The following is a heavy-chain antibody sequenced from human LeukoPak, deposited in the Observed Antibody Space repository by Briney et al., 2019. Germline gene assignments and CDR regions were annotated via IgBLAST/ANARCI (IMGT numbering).Heavy chain of an antibody. CDR2: IRYDGSNK. CDR3: ARDRIVATSFDY. V-gene: IGHV3-30*02. D-gene: IGHD5-12*01. CDR1: GFTFSSYG. J-gene: IGHJ4*02. Sequence: GGSLRLSCAASGFTFSSYGMHWVRQAPGKGLEWVAFIRYDGSNKYYADSVKGRFTISRDNSKNTLYLQMNSLRAEDTAVYYCARDRIVATSFDYWGQGTLVTVSS.